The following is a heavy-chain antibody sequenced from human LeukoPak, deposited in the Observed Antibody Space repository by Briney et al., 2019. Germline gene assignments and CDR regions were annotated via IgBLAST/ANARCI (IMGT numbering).Heavy chain of an antibody. J-gene: IGHJ5*02. CDR2: IYYSGST. V-gene: IGHV4-39*07. CDR1: AGSISSSSYY. CDR3: ARVLQYSSSWYRSKGFDP. D-gene: IGHD6-13*01. Sequence: SETLSLTCTVSAGSISSSSYYWGWIRQPPGKGLEWIGSIYYSGSTYYNPSLNSRVTISVDTSKNQFSLKLSSVTAADTAVYYCARVLQYSSSWYRSKGFDPWGQGTLVTVSS.